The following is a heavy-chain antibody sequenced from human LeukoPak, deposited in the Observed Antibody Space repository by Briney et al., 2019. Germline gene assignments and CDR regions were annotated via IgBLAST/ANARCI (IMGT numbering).Heavy chain of an antibody. Sequence: ASVKVSCKASGYTFTGYYMNWVRQAPGQGLEWMGWINPISGDTNYAQKFQGRVTMTRDTSISTAYMELSRLRSDDTAVYYCANGGWYSSLFVCGFISVAGGDDAFDIWGQGTMVTVSS. CDR1: GYTFTGYY. CDR2: INPISGDT. J-gene: IGHJ3*02. CDR3: ANGGWYSSLFVCGFISVAGGDDAFDI. V-gene: IGHV1-2*02. D-gene: IGHD6-19*01.